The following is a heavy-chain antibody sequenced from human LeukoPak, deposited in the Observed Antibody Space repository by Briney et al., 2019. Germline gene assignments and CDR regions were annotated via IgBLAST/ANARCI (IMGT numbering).Heavy chain of an antibody. D-gene: IGHD6-19*01. V-gene: IGHV4-4*07. CDR1: GGSISNYY. J-gene: IGHJ4*02. CDR3: ARGVYSSGFYFDY. Sequence: SETLSLTCTVSGGSISNYYWSWIRQPAGKGLEWTGRIYSSGTTIYNPSLKSRVTMSVDTSKNQFSLKLSSVTAADTAVYYCARGVYSSGFYFDYWGQGTLVTVSS. CDR2: IYSSGTT.